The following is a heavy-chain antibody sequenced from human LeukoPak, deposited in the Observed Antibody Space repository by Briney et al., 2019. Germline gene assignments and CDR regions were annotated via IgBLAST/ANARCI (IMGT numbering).Heavy chain of an antibody. CDR2: INPNSGGT. Sequence: ASVKVSCKASGYTFTGYYMHWVRQAPGQGLEWMGWINPNSGGTNYAQKFQGRVTMTRDTSISTAYMELSRLRSDDTAVYYCARADTVVPAAYYYYYYMDVWGKGTTVTVSS. V-gene: IGHV1-2*02. CDR1: GYTFTGYY. D-gene: IGHD2-2*01. CDR3: ARADTVVPAAYYYYYYMDV. J-gene: IGHJ6*03.